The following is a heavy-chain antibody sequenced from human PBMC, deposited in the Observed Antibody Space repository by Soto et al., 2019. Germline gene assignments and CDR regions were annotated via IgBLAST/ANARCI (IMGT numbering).Heavy chain of an antibody. CDR1: GFSFDRAW. CDR3: ATTGYSNDVMFDS. D-gene: IGHD4-4*01. V-gene: IGHV3-15*01. J-gene: IGHJ4*02. CDR2: IKTKTDGGTT. Sequence: EVQLVESGGGLVKPGGSLTLSCSASGFSFDRAWASWVRQAPGRGLEWVGLIKTKTDGGTTDYAASVKGRFTISKDESEKTVYLHMNRLKTEDTAFYYCATTGYSNDVMFDSWGQGSLVTVSS.